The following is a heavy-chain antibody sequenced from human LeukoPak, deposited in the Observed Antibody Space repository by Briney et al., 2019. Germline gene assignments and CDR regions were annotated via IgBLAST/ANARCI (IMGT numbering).Heavy chain of an antibody. Sequence: PGGSLRLSCAASGFSVISYSMNWVRQAPGKGLEWVSSISSSGDYIYHADSVKGRFTISRDNPKKSLYLQMNSLRAEDTAVYYCARGATTTRFGRFDPWGQGTLVIVSS. D-gene: IGHD4-17*01. V-gene: IGHV3-21*01. CDR3: ARGATTTRFGRFDP. J-gene: IGHJ5*02. CDR1: GFSVISYS. CDR2: ISSSGDYI.